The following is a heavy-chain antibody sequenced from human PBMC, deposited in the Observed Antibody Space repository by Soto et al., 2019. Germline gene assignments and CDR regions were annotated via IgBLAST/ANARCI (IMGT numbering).Heavy chain of an antibody. J-gene: IGHJ6*02. V-gene: IGHV3-30-3*01. CDR3: ARDTGYDILTGYYMWVPDYYYGMDV. CDR2: ISYDGSNK. D-gene: IGHD3-9*01. CDR1: GFTFSSYA. Sequence: VGSLRLSCAASGFTFSSYAMHWVRQAPGKGLEWVAVISYDGSNKYYADSVKGRFTISRDNSKNTLYLQMNSLRAEDTAVYYCARDTGYDILTGYYMWVPDYYYGMDVWGQGTTVTVSS.